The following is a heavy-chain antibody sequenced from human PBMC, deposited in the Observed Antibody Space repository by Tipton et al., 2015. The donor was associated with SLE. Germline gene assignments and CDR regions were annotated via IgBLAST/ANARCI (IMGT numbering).Heavy chain of an antibody. Sequence: RSLRLSCAASGFTFSSYGMHWVRQAPGKGLEWVAFIWYDGSNKYYADSVKGRFTISRDNSRNTLYLQMNSLRAEDTAVYYCARDSSSSWPGALDIWGQGTMVTVS. J-gene: IGHJ3*02. D-gene: IGHD6-13*01. V-gene: IGHV3-33*01. CDR3: ARDSSSSWPGALDI. CDR1: GFTFSSYG. CDR2: IWYDGSNK.